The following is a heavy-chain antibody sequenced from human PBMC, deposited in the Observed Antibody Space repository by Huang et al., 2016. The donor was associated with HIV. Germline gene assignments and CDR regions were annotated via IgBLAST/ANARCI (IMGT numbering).Heavy chain of an antibody. CDR2: SNNGEST. D-gene: IGHD3-9*01. J-gene: IGHJ2*01. CDR1: GGSFTTYY. Sequence: QQQLQQWGAGLLKPSETLSLTCAVYGGSFTTYYWGWIRQPPGKGLEWSGESNNGESTQYMPALKSRGNIALDTSKNQVSLKLTSVSAADTAVYYCVRGPRYVSADWYARLRNYWFFDLWGRGSLVSVSS. V-gene: IGHV4-34*01. CDR3: VRGPRYVSADWYARLRNYWFFDL.